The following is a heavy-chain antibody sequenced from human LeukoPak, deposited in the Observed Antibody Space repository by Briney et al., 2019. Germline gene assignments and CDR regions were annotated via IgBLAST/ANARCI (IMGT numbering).Heavy chain of an antibody. D-gene: IGHD5-24*01. CDR1: GFAFSSYN. J-gene: IGHJ4*02. CDR3: TTDRAEWLQLRGFDY. V-gene: IGHV3-15*01. CDR2: IKSKTDGGTT. Sequence: GGSRRLSCAASGFAFSSYNMNWVRQAPGKGLEWVGRIKSKTDGGTTDYAAPVKGRFTISRDDSKNTLYLQMNSLKTEDTAVYYCTTDRAEWLQLRGFDYWGQGTLVTVSS.